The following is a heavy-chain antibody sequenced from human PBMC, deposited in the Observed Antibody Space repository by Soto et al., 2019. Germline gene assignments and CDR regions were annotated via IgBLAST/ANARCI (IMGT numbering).Heavy chain of an antibody. J-gene: IGHJ4*02. CDR1: GFTFSSYG. D-gene: IGHD6-6*01. CDR3: AKDHASSIANY. Sequence: PGGSLRLSCAASGFTFSSYGMHWVRQAPGKGLEWVAVISYDGSNKYYADSVKGRFTISRDNSKNTLYLQMNSLRAEDTAAYYCAKDHASSIANYWGQGTLVTVSS. CDR2: ISYDGSNK. V-gene: IGHV3-30*18.